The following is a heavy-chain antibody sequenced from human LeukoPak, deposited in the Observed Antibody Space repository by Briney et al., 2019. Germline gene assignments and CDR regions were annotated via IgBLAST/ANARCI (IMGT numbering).Heavy chain of an antibody. V-gene: IGHV3-30*02. CDR3: ARENWDFDF. Sequence: LGGSLRLSCAASGFTFSNYAIHWVRQAPGKGLEWVASIRFNGNFYADYVKGRFTISRDNSKSTVSLQMDTLRTEDTALYYCARENWDFDFWGQGTLVTVSS. J-gene: IGHJ4*02. CDR2: IRFNGN. D-gene: IGHD7-27*01. CDR1: GFTFSNYA.